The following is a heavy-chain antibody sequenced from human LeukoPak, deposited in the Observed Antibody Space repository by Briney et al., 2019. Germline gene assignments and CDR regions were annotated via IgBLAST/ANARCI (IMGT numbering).Heavy chain of an antibody. J-gene: IGHJ4*02. CDR2: IRYDGSNK. Sequence: GGSLRLSCAASGFTFSSYGMHWVRQAPGKGLEGVAFIRYDGSNKYYADSVKGRFTISRDNSKNTLYLQMNSLRAEDTAVYYCAKDLIITMVRGVIGYWGQGTPVTVSS. CDR1: GFTFSSYG. CDR3: AKDLIITMVRGVIGY. D-gene: IGHD3-10*01. V-gene: IGHV3-30*02.